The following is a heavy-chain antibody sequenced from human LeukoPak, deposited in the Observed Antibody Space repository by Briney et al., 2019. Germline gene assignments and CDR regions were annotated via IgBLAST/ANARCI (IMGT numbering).Heavy chain of an antibody. CDR3: ARGVSSGWPRSYYYYYMDV. J-gene: IGHJ6*03. Sequence: GASVKVSCKASGYTFTSYDINWVRQATGQGLEWMGWMNHNSGNTGYAQKFQGRVTMTRNTSISTAYMELSSLRSEDTAVYYCARGVSSGWPRSYYYYYMDVWGKGTTVTISS. CDR2: MNHNSGNT. D-gene: IGHD6-19*01. V-gene: IGHV1-8*01. CDR1: GYTFTSYD.